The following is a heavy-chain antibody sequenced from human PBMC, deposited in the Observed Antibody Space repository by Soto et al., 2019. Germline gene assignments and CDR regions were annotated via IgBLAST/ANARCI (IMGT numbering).Heavy chain of an antibody. J-gene: IGHJ6*01. CDR2: INGGSTT. CDR1: GFTFSSYA. CDR3: AKDKDWSGVYGMDV. V-gene: IGHV3-23*01. D-gene: IGHD3-3*01. Sequence: WGSLRISCASSGFTFSSYAMSWVRQAPGKGLEWVTAINGGSTTYYADSVKGRFTISRDNSKNTLYLQMNSLRAEDTAVYYCAKDKDWSGVYGMDVWGQGTTVTVSS.